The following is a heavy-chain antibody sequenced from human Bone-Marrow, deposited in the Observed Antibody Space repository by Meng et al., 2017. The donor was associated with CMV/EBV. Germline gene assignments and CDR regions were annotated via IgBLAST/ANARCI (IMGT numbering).Heavy chain of an antibody. CDR1: GFTFSDYY. D-gene: IGHD1-1*01. V-gene: IGHV3-11*01. CDR3: ARAWGGGGRGTTGTTRSYYYGMDV. CDR2: ISSSGSTI. Sequence: GGSLRLSCAASGFTFSDYYMSWIRQAPGKGLEWVSYISSSGSTIYYADSVKGRFTISRDNAKNSLYLQMNSLRAEDTALYYCARAWGGGGRGTTGTTRSYYYGMDVWGQGTTVTVSS. J-gene: IGHJ6*01.